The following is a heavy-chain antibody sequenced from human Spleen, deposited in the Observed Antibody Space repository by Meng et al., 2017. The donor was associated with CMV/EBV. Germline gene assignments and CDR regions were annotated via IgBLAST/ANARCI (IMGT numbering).Heavy chain of an antibody. J-gene: IGHJ6*02. Sequence: GGSLRLSCAASGFTFSSFPMHWVRQAPGKGLEWVALISYDESSKSYADSVKGRFTISRDNSKNTLYLQMNSLRAEDTAGYYCARDKSFRWGLIVRQLPPPYGMDVWGQGTTVTVSS. CDR3: ARDKSFRWGLIVRQLPPPYGMDV. V-gene: IGHV3-30*14. CDR1: GFTFSSFP. CDR2: ISYDESSK. D-gene: IGHD1-26*01.